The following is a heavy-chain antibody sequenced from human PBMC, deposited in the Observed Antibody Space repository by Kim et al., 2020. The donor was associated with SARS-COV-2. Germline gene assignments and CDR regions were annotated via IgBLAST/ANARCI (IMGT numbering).Heavy chain of an antibody. Sequence: GGSLRLSCAASGFTFSSYGMHWVRQAPGKGLEWVAVIWYDGSNKYYADSVKGRFTISRDNSKNTLYLQMNSLRAEDTAVYYCARGGDYDNYFDYWGQGTLVTVSS. CDR2: IWYDGSNK. CDR1: GFTFSSYG. J-gene: IGHJ4*02. CDR3: ARGGDYDNYFDY. V-gene: IGHV3-33*01. D-gene: IGHD4-17*01.